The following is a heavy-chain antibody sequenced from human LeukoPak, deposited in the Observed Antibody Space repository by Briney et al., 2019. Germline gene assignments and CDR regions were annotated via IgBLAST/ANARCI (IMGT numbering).Heavy chain of an antibody. CDR2: ISGYNVDI. Sequence: ASVKVSCKASGYTFTNYGINWVRQAPGQGLEWMGWISGYNVDINYAQRLQGRVTMTTDTSTSTAYMELRSLSSDDTAVYYCARVLSREGYFDYWGQGTLVAVSS. J-gene: IGHJ4*02. D-gene: IGHD5-24*01. V-gene: IGHV1-18*01. CDR3: ARVLSREGYFDY. CDR1: GYTFTNYG.